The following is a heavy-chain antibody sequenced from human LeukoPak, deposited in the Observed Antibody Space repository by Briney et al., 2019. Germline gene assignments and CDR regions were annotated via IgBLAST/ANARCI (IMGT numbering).Heavy chain of an antibody. Sequence: SETLSLTCIVSGGSISSSSYYWGWIRQPPGKGLEWIGSIYYSGSTYYNPSLKSRVTISVDTSKNQFSLKLSSVTAADTAVYYCARRFEGGSFDYWGQGTLVTVSS. CDR1: GGSISSSSYY. J-gene: IGHJ4*02. V-gene: IGHV4-39*01. CDR3: ARRFEGGSFDY. D-gene: IGHD3-16*01. CDR2: IYYSGST.